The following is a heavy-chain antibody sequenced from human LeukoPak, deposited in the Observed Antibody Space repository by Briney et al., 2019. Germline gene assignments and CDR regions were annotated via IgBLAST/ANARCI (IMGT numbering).Heavy chain of an antibody. CDR3: ARDQNYDGWFDP. CDR2: INSDGSST. D-gene: IGHD4-23*01. V-gene: IGHV3-74*01. J-gene: IGHJ5*02. Sequence: GGSLRLSCAASGFTFSSYWMHWVRHAPGKGLVWVSRINSDGSSTNYADSVKGLFTISRDNAKNTLYLQMNSLRAEDTAVYYCARDQNYDGWFDPWGQGTLVTVSS. CDR1: GFTFSSYW.